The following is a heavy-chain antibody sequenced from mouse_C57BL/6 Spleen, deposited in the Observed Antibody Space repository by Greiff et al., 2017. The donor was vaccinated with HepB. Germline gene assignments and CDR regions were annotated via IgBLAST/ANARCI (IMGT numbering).Heavy chain of an antibody. CDR3: TGDYGNDY. V-gene: IGHV14-4*01. CDR1: GFNIKDDY. Sequence: EVKLQESGAELVRPGASVKLSCTASGFNIKDDYMHWVKQRPEQGLEWIGWIDPENGDTEYASKFQGKATITADTSSNTAYLQLSSLTSEDTAVYYCTGDYGNDYWGQGTTLTVSS. CDR2: IDPENGDT. D-gene: IGHD1-1*01. J-gene: IGHJ2*01.